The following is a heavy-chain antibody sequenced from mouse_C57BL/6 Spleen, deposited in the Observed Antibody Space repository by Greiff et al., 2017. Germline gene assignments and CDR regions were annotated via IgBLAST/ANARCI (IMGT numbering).Heavy chain of an antibody. CDR1: GFTFSDYG. Sequence: EVHLVESGGGLVQPGGSLKLSCAASGFTFSDYGMAWVRQAPRKGPEWVAFISNLAYSISYADTVTGRFPISRENAKNTLYLEMSSLRSEDTAMYYCARRRRDAMDYWGQGTSVTVSS. V-gene: IGHV5-15*01. CDR2: ISNLAYSI. CDR3: ARRRRDAMDY. J-gene: IGHJ4*01.